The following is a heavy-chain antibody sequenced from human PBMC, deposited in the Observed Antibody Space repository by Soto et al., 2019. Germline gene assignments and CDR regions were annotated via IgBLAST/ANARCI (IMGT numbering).Heavy chain of an antibody. J-gene: IGHJ4*02. CDR3: GRVTSRGSSYGFDY. CDR2: IYYSGST. Sequence: SVTLSVTCTVAGGYLSSYDWSWIRPPPGKGLEWIGYIYYSGSTNYNPSLKSRVTISVDTSTNQFSLKLSSVTAADTAVYYCGRVTSRGSSYGFDYWGQGTLVTVSS. D-gene: IGHD5-18*01. CDR1: GGYLSSYD. V-gene: IGHV4-59*01.